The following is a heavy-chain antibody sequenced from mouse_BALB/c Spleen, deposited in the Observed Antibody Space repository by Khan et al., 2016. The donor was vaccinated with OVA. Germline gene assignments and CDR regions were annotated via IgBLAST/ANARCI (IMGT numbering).Heavy chain of an antibody. CDR2: IDPFSGGI. CDR3: TGHGDVAWFTY. CDR1: GYSFTSYY. D-gene: IGHD2-13*01. V-gene: IGHV1S135*01. J-gene: IGHJ3*01. Sequence: EVKLLESGPELMQPGASVKISCKASGYSFTSYYIHWVMQSHGKSLEWIGYIDPFSGGINYNQKFKGKATLTVDKSSSTAYLHLSNLTSEDSAVDYCTGHGDVAWFTYGGQGTLVTVSA.